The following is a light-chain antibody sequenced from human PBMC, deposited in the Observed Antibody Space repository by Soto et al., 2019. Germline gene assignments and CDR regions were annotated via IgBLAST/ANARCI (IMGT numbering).Light chain of an antibody. Sequence: QSALTQPASVSGSPGQSITISCTGTSSDVGNYNLVSWYQQYPGKAPKLMIYEGGKRPSGVSNRFSGSKSGNTASLTISGLQAEDEADYYCCSFALRSTLIFGGGPKVTVL. CDR3: CSFALRSTLI. CDR1: SSDVGNYNL. CDR2: EGG. V-gene: IGLV2-23*01. J-gene: IGLJ2*01.